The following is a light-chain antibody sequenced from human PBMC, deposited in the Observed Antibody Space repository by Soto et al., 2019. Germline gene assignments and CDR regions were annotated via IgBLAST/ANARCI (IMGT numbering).Light chain of an antibody. J-gene: IGLJ1*01. CDR3: CSYAGSYTYV. Sequence: ALTQPRSVSGSPGQSVTISCTGTSSDVGGYNYVSWYQQHPGKAPKLMIYDASKRPSGVPDRFSGSKSGNTASLTISGLQAEDEADYYCCSYAGSYTYVFGTGTKVTVL. V-gene: IGLV2-11*01. CDR2: DAS. CDR1: SSDVGGYNY.